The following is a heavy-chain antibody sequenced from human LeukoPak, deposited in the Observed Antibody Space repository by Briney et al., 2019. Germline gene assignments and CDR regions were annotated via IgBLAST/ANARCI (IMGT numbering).Heavy chain of an antibody. V-gene: IGHV4-59*01. Sequence: SETLSLTCTVSGGSISSYYWSWIRQPPGKGLEWIGYIYYSGSTNYNPSLKSRVTISVDTSKNQFSLKLSSVTAADTAVYYCARGLLYSSQYYFDYWGQGTLVTVSS. CDR1: GGSISSYY. CDR3: ARGLLYSSQYYFDY. CDR2: IYYSGST. D-gene: IGHD4-11*01. J-gene: IGHJ4*02.